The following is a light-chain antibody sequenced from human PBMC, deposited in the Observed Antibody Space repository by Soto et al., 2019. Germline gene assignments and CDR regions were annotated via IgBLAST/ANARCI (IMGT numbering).Light chain of an antibody. J-gene: IGKJ2*01. CDR3: HQYDDGPYT. CDR2: DVT. Sequence: EIVLTQSPATLSLSPGDRATLSCRASQSISNSLAWYQHKPGQPPRLLVCDVTDRATGIPARFSGSGSGTEFTLTISSLQSEDFAVYYCHQYDDGPYTFGQGTKVDIK. V-gene: IGKV3D-15*01. CDR1: QSISNS.